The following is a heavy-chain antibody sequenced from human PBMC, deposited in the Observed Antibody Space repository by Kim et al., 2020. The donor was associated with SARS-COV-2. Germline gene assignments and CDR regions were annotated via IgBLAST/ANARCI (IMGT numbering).Heavy chain of an antibody. CDR2: ISYDGSNK. J-gene: IGHJ4*02. CDR3: ARVGTHYYGSGSYYNPSDY. V-gene: IGHV3-30-3*01. Sequence: GGSLRLSCAASGFTFSSYAMHWVHQAPGKGLEWVAVISYDGSNKYYADSVKGRFTISRDNSKNTLYLQMNSLRAEDTAVYYCARVGTHYYGSGSYYNPSDYWGQGTLVTVSS. CDR1: GFTFSSYA. D-gene: IGHD3-10*01.